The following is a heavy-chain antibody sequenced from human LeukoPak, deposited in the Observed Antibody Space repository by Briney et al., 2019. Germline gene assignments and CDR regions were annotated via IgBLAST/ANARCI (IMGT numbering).Heavy chain of an antibody. D-gene: IGHD1-20*01. CDR3: ARDRGAHYNWNDVALDI. CDR2: TSYEGGNK. V-gene: IGHV3-33*01. J-gene: IGHJ3*02. Sequence: PGGSLRLSCITSGFDFNSYAMHWVRQAPGKGLQWVAVTSYEGGNKYYADSVEGRFTVSRDSSNNTLFLQMSSLRVEDTAIYYCARDRGAHYNWNDVALDIWGQGTMVTVAS. CDR1: GFDFNSYA.